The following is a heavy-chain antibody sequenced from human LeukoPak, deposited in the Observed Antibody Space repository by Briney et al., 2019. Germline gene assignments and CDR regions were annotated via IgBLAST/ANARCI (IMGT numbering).Heavy chain of an antibody. CDR1: GFTFSDYY. D-gene: IGHD5-12*01. CDR3: AKDRVGSGYDSDY. V-gene: IGHV3-23*01. J-gene: IGHJ4*02. Sequence: GGSLRLSCAASGFTFSDYYMSLIRQAPGKGLEWVSAISGSGGSTCYADSVKGRFTISRDNSKTTLYLQMNSLRAEDTAVYYCAKDRVGSGYDSDYWGQGTLVTVSS. CDR2: ISGSGGST.